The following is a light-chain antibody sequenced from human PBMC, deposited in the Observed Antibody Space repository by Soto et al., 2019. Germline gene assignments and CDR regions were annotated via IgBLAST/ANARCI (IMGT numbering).Light chain of an antibody. CDR3: CSSSGVTTWI. V-gene: IGLV2-23*02. J-gene: IGLJ3*02. CDR2: EVS. CDR1: GNDVGNYNL. Sequence: QSVLSQPASVSGSPGQSVTISCSGTGNDVGNYNLVSWYQQHPGKVPKLLIYEVSRRPSGVSDRFSASKTGNTASLTISGLQADDEADYYCCSSSGVTTWIFGGGTKLTVL.